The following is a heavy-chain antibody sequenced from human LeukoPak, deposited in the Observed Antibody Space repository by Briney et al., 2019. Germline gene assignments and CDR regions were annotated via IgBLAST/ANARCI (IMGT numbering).Heavy chain of an antibody. CDR2: INGDGSST. CDR3: TRQWHTPSDY. D-gene: IGHD6-19*01. V-gene: IGHV3-74*01. Sequence: GGSLRLSCAASGFILNNYWMLWVRQTPGEGPLWLSRINGDGSSTSYANSVQGRFIISRDNAKNTLYLQMNSLRAEDTAVYYCTRQWHTPSDYWGQGTLVTVSS. CDR1: GFILNNYW. J-gene: IGHJ4*02.